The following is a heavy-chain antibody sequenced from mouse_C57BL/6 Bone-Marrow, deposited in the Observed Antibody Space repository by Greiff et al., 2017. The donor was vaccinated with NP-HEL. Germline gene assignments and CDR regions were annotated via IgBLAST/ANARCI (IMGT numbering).Heavy chain of an antibody. CDR2: INPGSGGP. D-gene: IGHD2-12*01. CDR3: ARVEGLLYRSY. Sequence: QVQLQQPGAELVRPGTSVKVSCKASGYAFTNYLIEWVKQRPGQGLAWIGVINPGSGGPHYNVTFQGKATLTADKSSSTAYMQLSSLTSEDSAVYFCARVEGLLYRSYWGQGTLVTVSA. V-gene: IGHV1-54*01. CDR1: GYAFTNYL. J-gene: IGHJ3*01.